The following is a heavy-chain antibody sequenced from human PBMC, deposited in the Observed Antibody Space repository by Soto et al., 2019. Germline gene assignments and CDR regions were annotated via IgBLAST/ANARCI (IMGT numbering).Heavy chain of an antibody. Sequence: SVKVSCKASGGTFSSYAISWVRPAPGQGLEWMGGIIPIFGTANYAQKFQGRVTITADESTSTAYMELSSLRSEDTAVYYCARSYCGGDCYYVGSAFDIWGQGTMVTVSS. J-gene: IGHJ3*02. V-gene: IGHV1-69*13. CDR3: ARSYCGGDCYYVGSAFDI. CDR2: IIPIFGTA. CDR1: GGTFSSYA. D-gene: IGHD2-21*02.